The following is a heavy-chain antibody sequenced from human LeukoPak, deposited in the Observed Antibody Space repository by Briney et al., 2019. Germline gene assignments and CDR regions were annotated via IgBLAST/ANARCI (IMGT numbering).Heavy chain of an antibody. CDR1: GFTFSSYE. D-gene: IGHD6-19*01. CDR3: AAPGIAVAGTKVDWFDP. J-gene: IGHJ5*02. CDR2: ISNSGSTI. Sequence: GGSLRLSCAASGFTFSSYEMNWVRQAPGKGLEWVSYISNSGSTIYYADSVKGRFTISRDNAKNSLYLQMNSLRAEDTAVYYCAAPGIAVAGTKVDWFDPWGQGALVTVSS. V-gene: IGHV3-48*03.